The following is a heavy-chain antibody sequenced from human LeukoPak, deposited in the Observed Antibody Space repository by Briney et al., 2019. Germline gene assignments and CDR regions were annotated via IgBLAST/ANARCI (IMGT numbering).Heavy chain of an antibody. V-gene: IGHV4-30-2*01. Sequence: SETLSLTCAVSGGSISSGGYSWSWIRQPPGKGLEWIGYIYHSGTTYYNPSLKSRATISVNSTKTQYTLKLSSVTAAGTAVYYCARLVKAPYGDYFDYWGQGTLVTVSS. CDR1: GGSISSGGYS. J-gene: IGHJ4*02. D-gene: IGHD4-17*01. CDR2: IYHSGTT. CDR3: ARLVKAPYGDYFDY.